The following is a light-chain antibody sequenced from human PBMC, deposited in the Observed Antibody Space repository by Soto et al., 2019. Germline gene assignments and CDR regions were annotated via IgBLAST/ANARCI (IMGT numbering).Light chain of an antibody. Sequence: DIHMTQAPYALFAAVGDRVIISCRASQSISGYLNWFQQKPGKAPKLLIYAASSLQSGVPSRFSGSGSGTDFTLTISSLQPEDFATYYCQQYNSYFWTFGAGTKVDIK. CDR1: QSISGY. J-gene: IGKJ1*01. CDR2: AAS. V-gene: IGKV1-16*01. CDR3: QQYNSYFWT.